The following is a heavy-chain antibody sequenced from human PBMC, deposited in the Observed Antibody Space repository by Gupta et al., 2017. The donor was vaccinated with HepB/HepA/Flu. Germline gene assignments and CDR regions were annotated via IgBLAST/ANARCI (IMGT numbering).Heavy chain of an antibody. D-gene: IGHD4-17*01. Sequence: EVQLVESGGGLVKPGGSLRLSCAASGFTFSSYGLNWVRQAPGKGLEWVSYISSSSSYMYYADSVKGRFTISRDNAKNSLYLQMNSLRAEDTAVYYCARPYGDYGNQDNDAFDIWGQGTMVTVSS. J-gene: IGHJ3*02. CDR3: ARPYGDYGNQDNDAFDI. CDR1: GFTFSSYG. CDR2: ISSSSSYM. V-gene: IGHV3-21*01.